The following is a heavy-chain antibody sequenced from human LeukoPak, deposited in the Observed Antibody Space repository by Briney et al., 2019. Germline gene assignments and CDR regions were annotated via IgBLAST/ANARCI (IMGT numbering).Heavy chain of an antibody. CDR2: INPNSGGT. J-gene: IGHJ4*02. CDR3: AKALWGDYFDY. D-gene: IGHD3-10*01. V-gene: IGHV1-2*02. Sequence: GASVKVSCKASGYTFTGYYMHWVRQAPGQGVEWMGWINPNSGGTNYAQNFQGRVTMTRDTSISTAYMELSRLRSDDTAVYYCAKALWGDYFDYWGQGTLVTVSS. CDR1: GYTFTGYY.